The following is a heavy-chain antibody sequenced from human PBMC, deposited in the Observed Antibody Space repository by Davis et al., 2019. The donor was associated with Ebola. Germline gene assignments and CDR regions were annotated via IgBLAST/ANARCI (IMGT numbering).Heavy chain of an antibody. D-gene: IGHD6-13*01. CDR3: AKVKYYSTWRGGFDY. CDR1: GFTFSTHA. CDR2: ISGSGGST. J-gene: IGHJ4*02. Sequence: GGSLRLSCAASGFTFSTHAMIWIRQAPGKGLEWVSGISGSGGSTYYAESVKGRFTNSRDNSNNTLYLQMNSLRAEDTALYYCAKVKYYSTWRGGFDYWGQGTPVTVSS. V-gene: IGHV3-23*01.